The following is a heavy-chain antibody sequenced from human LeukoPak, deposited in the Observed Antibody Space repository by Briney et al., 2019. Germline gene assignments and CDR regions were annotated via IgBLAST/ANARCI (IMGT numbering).Heavy chain of an antibody. Sequence: ASVKVSCKASGYTFTSYDINWVRQATGQGLEWMGWMNPNSGNTGYAQKFQGRVTMTRNTSISTAYMELSSLRSEDTAVYYCAVLGGYNYASEYFDSWGQGTLVTVSS. D-gene: IGHD5-18*01. CDR2: MNPNSGNT. J-gene: IGHJ4*02. V-gene: IGHV1-8*01. CDR1: GYTFTSYD. CDR3: AVLGGYNYASEYFDS.